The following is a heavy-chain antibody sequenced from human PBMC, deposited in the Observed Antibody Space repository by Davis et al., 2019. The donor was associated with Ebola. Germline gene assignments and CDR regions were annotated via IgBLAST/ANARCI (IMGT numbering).Heavy chain of an antibody. CDR2: MNPNSGNT. CDR3: ARDLDLVDYGGIIQYNWFDP. V-gene: IGHV1-8*01. J-gene: IGHJ5*02. D-gene: IGHD4-23*01. Sequence: AASVKVSCKASGYTFTSYDINWVRQATGQGLEWMGWMNPNSGNTGYAQKFQGRVTMTRNTSISTAYMELSSLRSEDTAVYYCARDLDLVDYGGIIQYNWFDPWDQGTLVTVSS. CDR1: GYTFTSYD.